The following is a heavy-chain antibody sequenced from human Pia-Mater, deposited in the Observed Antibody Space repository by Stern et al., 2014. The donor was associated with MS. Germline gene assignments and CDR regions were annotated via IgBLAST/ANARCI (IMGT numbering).Heavy chain of an antibody. CDR2: IYYRGST. Sequence: QVQLQESGPGLVKPSQTLSLTCTVSGGSISSGGYYWSWIRQHPGKGLEXIGYIYYRGSTYYNPSLKSRVTISVDTSKNQFSLKLSSVTAADTAVYYCARAPDYGAYVDYWGQGTLVTVSS. CDR1: GGSISSGGYY. D-gene: IGHD4-17*01. CDR3: ARAPDYGAYVDY. V-gene: IGHV4-31*03. J-gene: IGHJ4*02.